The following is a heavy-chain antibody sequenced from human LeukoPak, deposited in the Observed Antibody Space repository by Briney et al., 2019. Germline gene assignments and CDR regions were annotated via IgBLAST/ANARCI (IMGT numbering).Heavy chain of an antibody. Sequence: SVKVSCKAPGFTFTSSAVQWVRQARGQRLEWIGWIVVGSGNTNYAQEFQERVTITRDMSTSTAYMELSSLRSEDTAVYYCAADYYDSSGYYLYYFDYWGQGTLVTVSS. CDR3: AADYYDSSGYYLYYFDY. CDR1: GFTFTSSA. J-gene: IGHJ4*02. CDR2: IVVGSGNT. D-gene: IGHD3-22*01. V-gene: IGHV1-58*01.